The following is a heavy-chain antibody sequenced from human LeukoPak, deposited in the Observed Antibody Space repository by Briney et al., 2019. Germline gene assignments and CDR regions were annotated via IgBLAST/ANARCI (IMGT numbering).Heavy chain of an antibody. V-gene: IGHV3-74*01. Sequence: GGSLRLSGAASGFTFSRYSMHWVRQTPGKGLVWVSRINSDGSSTRYADSVKGRFTISRDNAKNTLDLQMSSLRAEDTAVYYCARVDCSGGSCYFDYWGQGTLVTVSS. CDR3: ARVDCSGGSCYFDY. CDR2: INSDGSST. J-gene: IGHJ4*02. CDR1: GFTFSRYS. D-gene: IGHD2-15*01.